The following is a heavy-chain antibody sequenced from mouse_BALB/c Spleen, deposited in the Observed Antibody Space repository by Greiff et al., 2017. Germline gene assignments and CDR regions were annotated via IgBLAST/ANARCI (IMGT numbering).Heavy chain of an antibody. J-gene: IGHJ3*01. V-gene: IGHV3-8*02. CDR2: ISYSGST. CDR3: ARGGSSWFAY. Sequence: EVKLMESGPGLVKPSQTLSLTCSVTGDSITSGYWNWIRKFPGNKLEYMGYISYSGSTYYNPSLKSRISITRDTSKNQYYLQLNSVTTEDTATYYCARGGSSWFAYWGQGTLVTVSA. CDR1: GDSITSGY. D-gene: IGHD1-1*01.